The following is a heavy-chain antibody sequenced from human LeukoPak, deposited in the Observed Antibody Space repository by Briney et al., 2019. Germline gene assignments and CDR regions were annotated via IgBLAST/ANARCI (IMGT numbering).Heavy chain of an antibody. J-gene: IGHJ4*02. CDR1: GGSISSYY. V-gene: IGHV4-59*01. CDR2: IYYSGST. Sequence: PSETLSLTCTVSGGSISSYYWSWIRQPPGKGLEWIGYIYYSGSTNYNPSLKSRVTISVDTSKNQFSLKLSSVTAADTAVYYCARAAMVTSFDYWGQGTLVTVSS. CDR3: ARAAMVTSFDY. D-gene: IGHD5-18*01.